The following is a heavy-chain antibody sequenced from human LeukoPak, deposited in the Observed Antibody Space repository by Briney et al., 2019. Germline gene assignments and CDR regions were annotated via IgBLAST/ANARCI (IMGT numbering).Heavy chain of an antibody. Sequence: GGSLRLSCAASGFTFTNYWMHWVSQAPGMGLVWVSRLPPDELGIIYADSVKGWFTVSRDNAKNTVYLQMNNLRVDDTAMYYCVGTIASRGSEYWGQGALVTVSS. CDR3: VGTIASRGSEY. CDR1: GFTFTNYW. CDR2: LPPDELGI. D-gene: IGHD6-6*01. V-gene: IGHV3-74*01. J-gene: IGHJ4*02.